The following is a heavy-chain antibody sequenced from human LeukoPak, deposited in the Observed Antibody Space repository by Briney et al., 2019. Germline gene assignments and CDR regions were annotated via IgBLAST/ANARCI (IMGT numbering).Heavy chain of an antibody. Sequence: GGSLRLSCTASGFTFSSYAIHWVRQAPGTGLEWVALISHDGSRKYYADSVKGRFTISRDNSRDTLYLQMTSLRAEDTAVYYCARMGQWYYYYGMDVWGQGTTVTVSS. J-gene: IGHJ6*02. CDR1: GFTFSSYA. D-gene: IGHD2-8*01. CDR3: ARMGQWYYYYGMDV. V-gene: IGHV3-30-3*01. CDR2: ISHDGSRK.